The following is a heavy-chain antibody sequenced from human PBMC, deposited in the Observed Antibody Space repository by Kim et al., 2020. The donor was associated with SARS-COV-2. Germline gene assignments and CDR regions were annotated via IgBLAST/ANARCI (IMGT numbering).Heavy chain of an antibody. V-gene: IGHV4-39*01. CDR3: ARHGDIVVVPAAMLRDY. J-gene: IGHJ4*02. D-gene: IGHD2-2*01. Sequence: LKSRVTISVDTSKNQFSLRRSSVTAADTAVYYCARHGDIVVVPAAMLRDYWGQGTLVTVSS.